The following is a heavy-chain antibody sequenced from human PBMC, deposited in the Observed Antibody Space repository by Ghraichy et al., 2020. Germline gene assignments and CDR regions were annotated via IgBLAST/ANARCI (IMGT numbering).Heavy chain of an antibody. V-gene: IGHV3-74*01. CDR3: ARDWMGTPYY. J-gene: IGHJ4*02. D-gene: IGHD4-23*01. Sequence: GGSLRLSCTVSGFNFSRSWMHWVRQVPGKGLAWVSRINSDGSKTDFADSVKGRFTLSRDNARNTLYLQMKNLRAEDTAVYYCARDWMGTPYYWGQGTLITVSS. CDR1: GFNFSRSW. CDR2: INSDGSKT.